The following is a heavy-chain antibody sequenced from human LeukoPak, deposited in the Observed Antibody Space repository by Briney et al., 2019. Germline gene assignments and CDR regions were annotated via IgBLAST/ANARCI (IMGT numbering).Heavy chain of an antibody. J-gene: IGHJ4*02. D-gene: IGHD1-26*01. Sequence: SETLSLTCTVSGGSISSSSYYWGWIRQPPGKVLECIGSIYYSGSTYYNPSLKSRVTISVDTSKNQFSLKLSSVTAADTAVYYCARVVVLSGSYYVDYWGQGTLVTVSS. CDR1: GGSISSSSYY. CDR3: ARVVVLSGSYYVDY. CDR2: IYYSGST. V-gene: IGHV4-39*07.